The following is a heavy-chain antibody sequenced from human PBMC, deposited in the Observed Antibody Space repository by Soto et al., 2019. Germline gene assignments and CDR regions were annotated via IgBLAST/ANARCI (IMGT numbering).Heavy chain of an antibody. Sequence: EVQLLESGGGLVQPGGSLRLSCAASGFTFSSYAMNWARQAPGKGLEWVSVISGSGDSTYYADSVKGRFTISRDNSKNTLYLQMNSLRAEDTAVYYCARRSSGWYFDYWCQGTLVTVSS. V-gene: IGHV3-23*01. CDR2: ISGSGDST. CDR3: ARRSSGWYFDY. J-gene: IGHJ4*02. D-gene: IGHD6-19*01. CDR1: GFTFSSYA.